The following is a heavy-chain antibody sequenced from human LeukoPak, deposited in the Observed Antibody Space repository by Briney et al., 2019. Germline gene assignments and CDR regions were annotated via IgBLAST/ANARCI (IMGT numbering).Heavy chain of an antibody. CDR1: GFTFSSYA. D-gene: IGHD3-10*01. Sequence: GGPLRLSCAVSGFTFSSYAMSWVRQAPGRGLEWVSGISGSGGSANYADSVRGRFTISRDNSKNTLYLQMNSLRAEDTAVYYCAKDLGSAPLYYYYMDVWGKGTTVTVSS. CDR3: AKDLGSAPLYYYYMDV. J-gene: IGHJ6*03. CDR2: ISGSGGSA. V-gene: IGHV3-23*01.